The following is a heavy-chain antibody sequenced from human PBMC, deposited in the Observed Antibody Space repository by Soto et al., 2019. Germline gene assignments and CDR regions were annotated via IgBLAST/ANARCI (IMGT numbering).Heavy chain of an antibody. D-gene: IGHD3-16*01. V-gene: IGHV4-34*01. Sequence: SETLSLTCAVYGGSFSGYYWSWIRQPPGKGLEWIGEINHSGSTNYNPSLKSRVTISVDTSKNQFSLKLSSVTAADTAVYYCATTSPNDLDYWGQGTLVTVSS. CDR2: INHSGST. J-gene: IGHJ4*02. CDR1: GGSFSGYY. CDR3: ATTSPNDLDY.